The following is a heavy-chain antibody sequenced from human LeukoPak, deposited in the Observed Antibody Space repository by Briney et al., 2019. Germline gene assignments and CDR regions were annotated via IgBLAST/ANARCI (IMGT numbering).Heavy chain of an antibody. CDR1: GFTFSSYA. CDR2: ISGSGGST. V-gene: IGHV3-23*01. J-gene: IGHJ3*02. Sequence: GGSLRLSCAASGFTFSSYAMSWVRQAPGKGLEWVSAISGSGGSTYYADSVKGRFTISRDNSKNTLYLQMNSLRAEDTAVYYCARMTVLTRAFDIWGQGTMVTVSS. CDR3: ARMTVLTRAFDI.